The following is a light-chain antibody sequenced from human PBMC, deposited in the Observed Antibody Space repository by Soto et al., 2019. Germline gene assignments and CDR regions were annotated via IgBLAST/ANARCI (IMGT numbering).Light chain of an antibody. CDR2: AAS. Sequence: DIQMTQSPSSVYASVGDRVTITCRASHVISSWLAWYQQKPGKAPKLLIYAASRLQSGVPSRFSGSESGADFSLTISSLQPEDVATYYCQQTNDFPYTFGQGTKLEIK. J-gene: IGKJ2*01. CDR3: QQTNDFPYT. CDR1: HVISSW. V-gene: IGKV1-12*01.